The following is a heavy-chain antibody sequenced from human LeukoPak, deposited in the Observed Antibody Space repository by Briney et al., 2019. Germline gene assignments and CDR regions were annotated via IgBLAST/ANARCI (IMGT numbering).Heavy chain of an antibody. CDR2: IYHSGST. D-gene: IGHD3-3*01. J-gene: IGHJ4*02. Sequence: SQTLSLTCTVSGGSISSGGYYWSWIRQPPGKGLEWIGYIYHSGSTYYNPSLKSRVTISVDRSKNQFSLKLSSVTAADTAVYYCARETYYDFWSGYPKTPDFDYWGQGTLVTVSS. CDR1: GGSISSGGYY. V-gene: IGHV4-30-2*01. CDR3: ARETYYDFWSGYPKTPDFDY.